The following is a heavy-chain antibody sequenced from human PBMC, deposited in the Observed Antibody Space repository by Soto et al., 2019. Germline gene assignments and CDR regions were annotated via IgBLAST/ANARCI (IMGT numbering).Heavy chain of an antibody. D-gene: IGHD2-2*01. V-gene: IGHV5-51*01. J-gene: IGHJ3*02. Sequence: GESLKISCKGSGYSFTSYWIGWVRQMPGKGLEWMGIIYPGDSDTRYSPSFQGQVTISADKSISTAYLQWSSLKASDTAMYYCARHPDIVVVPAAPGIAAAGNPDSAFDIWGQGTMVTVSS. CDR3: ARHPDIVVVPAAPGIAAAGNPDSAFDI. CDR2: IYPGDSDT. CDR1: GYSFTSYW.